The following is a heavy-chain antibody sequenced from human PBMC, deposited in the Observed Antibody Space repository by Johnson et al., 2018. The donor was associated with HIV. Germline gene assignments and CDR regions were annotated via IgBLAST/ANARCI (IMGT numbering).Heavy chain of an antibody. V-gene: IGHV3-11*04. CDR3: ARVTQQVVRVGSDAFDI. Sequence: QMLLVESGGGLVQPGGSLRLSCAASGFTFSDYYMSWIRQAPGKGLEWVSYISSSGSTISYAASVKGRCSISRDNAKNSLFLQRNSLRAEDTAVYYCARVTQQVVRVGSDAFDIWGQGTMVTVSS. D-gene: IGHD4-23*01. J-gene: IGHJ3*02. CDR1: GFTFSDYY. CDR2: ISSSGSTI.